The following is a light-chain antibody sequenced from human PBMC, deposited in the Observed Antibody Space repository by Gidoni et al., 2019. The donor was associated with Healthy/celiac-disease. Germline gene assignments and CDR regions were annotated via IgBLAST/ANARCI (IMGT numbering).Light chain of an antibody. CDR2: DDS. Sequence: SYVLPQPPSVSVAPGQTARITCGGNNIGSKSVHWYQQKPGQAPVLVVYDDSDRPSGLPERFSGSNSGNTATLTISRVEPGDEADYYCQVWDSSSDHVVFGGGTKLTVL. V-gene: IGLV3-21*02. CDR1: NIGSKS. J-gene: IGLJ2*01. CDR3: QVWDSSSDHVV.